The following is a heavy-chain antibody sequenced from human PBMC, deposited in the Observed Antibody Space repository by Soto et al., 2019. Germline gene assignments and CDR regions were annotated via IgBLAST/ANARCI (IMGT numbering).Heavy chain of an antibody. Sequence: QVQLVEAGGGVVQPGRSLRLSCTASGFSVSTQVIHWVRQAPGKGLEWVAVLWYDGSREYYAESVKGQFTTSRDNSKNTMYLQMNSLRAEDTAVYYCARVPRYDTWYFDYWGQGNVASVSS. D-gene: IGHD3-22*01. CDR2: LWYDGSRE. V-gene: IGHV3-33*01. J-gene: IGHJ4*02. CDR1: GFSVSTQV. CDR3: ARVPRYDTWYFDY.